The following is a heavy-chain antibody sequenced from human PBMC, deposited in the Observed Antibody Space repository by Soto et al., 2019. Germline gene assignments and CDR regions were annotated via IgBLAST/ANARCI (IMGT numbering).Heavy chain of an antibody. V-gene: IGHV4-34*01. D-gene: IGHD5-12*01. J-gene: IGHJ6*03. Sequence: PSETLSLTCAVYGGSFSGYYWSWIRQPPGKGLEWIGEINHSGSTNYNPSLKSRVTISVDTSKNQFSLKLSSVTAADTAVYYCASTDIVATISGILRSYYYMDVWGKGTTVTVSS. CDR1: GGSFSGYY. CDR3: ASTDIVATISGILRSYYYMDV. CDR2: INHSGST.